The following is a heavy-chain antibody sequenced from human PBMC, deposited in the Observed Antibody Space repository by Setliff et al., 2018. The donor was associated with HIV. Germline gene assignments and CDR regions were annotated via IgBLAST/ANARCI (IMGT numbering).Heavy chain of an antibody. J-gene: IGHJ4*02. V-gene: IGHV4-34*01. CDR2: VSPIGET. D-gene: IGHD3-16*01. CDR3: ARGRSSSDSPTSYRGGFYYFDS. Sequence: SETLSLTCAVFGESSNNDAWTWIRQPPGKGLEWIGEVSPIGETTYSQSLKDRVTISIDTSKHHFSLKMNSATVADTAVYYCARGRSSSDSPTSYRGGFYYFDSWGQGTLVTVSS. CDR1: GESSNNDA.